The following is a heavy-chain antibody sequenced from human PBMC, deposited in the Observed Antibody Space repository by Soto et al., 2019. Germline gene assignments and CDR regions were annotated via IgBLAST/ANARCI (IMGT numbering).Heavy chain of an antibody. V-gene: IGHV3-74*01. CDR1: GFTFSNYW. CDR2: INSDGSST. Sequence: EVQLVESGGGLVQPGGSLRLSCAASGFTFSNYWMHWVRQAPGKGLVWVSRINSDGSSTSYADSVKGRFTISRDDAKKTLYLQRNRLRAEDTAVYYSARALAVAATGGYYWGQGTLVTVSS. J-gene: IGHJ4*02. D-gene: IGHD6-19*01. CDR3: ARALAVAATGGYY.